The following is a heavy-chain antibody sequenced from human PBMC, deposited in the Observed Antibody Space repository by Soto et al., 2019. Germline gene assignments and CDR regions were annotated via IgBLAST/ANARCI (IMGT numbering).Heavy chain of an antibody. CDR3: ARDRGVAPPVAGNTHYYYYMDV. Sequence: QDQLVQSGVEVKKPGASVKVSCKASGYSFTNYGITWVRQAPGQGFEWMGWISAYNGNTNYAQKFQGRVTMTTDASTSTAYLELRSLSSDDRAVYYCARDRGVAPPVAGNTHYYYYMDVWGKGTTVTVSS. CDR2: ISAYNGNT. V-gene: IGHV1-18*01. CDR1: GYSFTNYG. D-gene: IGHD6-19*01. J-gene: IGHJ6*03.